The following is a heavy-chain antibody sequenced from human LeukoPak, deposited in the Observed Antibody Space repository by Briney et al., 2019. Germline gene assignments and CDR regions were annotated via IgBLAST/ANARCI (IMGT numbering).Heavy chain of an antibody. J-gene: IGHJ5*02. Sequence: GGSLRLSCAASGFPFSSYEMNWVRQAPGKRLQWVSYISSSGNKIYYAASVKGRFTISRDNAKNSLYLQIDSLRAEDTAVYYCARGQRPQYTSTWDNWFDPRGKGTQVTVSS. V-gene: IGHV3-48*03. D-gene: IGHD2-2*01. CDR3: ARGQRPQYTSTWDNWFDP. CDR1: GFPFSSYE. CDR2: ISSSGNKI.